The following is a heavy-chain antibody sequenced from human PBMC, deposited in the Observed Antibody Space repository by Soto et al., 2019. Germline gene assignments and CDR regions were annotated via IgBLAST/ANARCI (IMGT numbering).Heavy chain of an antibody. Sequence: QVQLVESGGGVVQPGRSLRLSCAVSGFTFSSYGMHWVRQAPGKGLEWVAVISYDGSNKYYADSVKGRFTISRDNSKNTLYLQMNSLRAEDTAVYYCAKDQSYYGSERKPRNNYYYFGMDVWGQGTTVTVSS. J-gene: IGHJ6*02. V-gene: IGHV3-30*18. CDR2: ISYDGSNK. CDR3: AKDQSYYGSERKPRNNYYYFGMDV. CDR1: GFTFSSYG. D-gene: IGHD3-10*01.